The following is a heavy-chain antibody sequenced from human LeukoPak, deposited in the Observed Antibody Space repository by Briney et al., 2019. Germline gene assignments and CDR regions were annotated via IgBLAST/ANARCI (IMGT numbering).Heavy chain of an antibody. D-gene: IGHD1-26*01. CDR1: GYTFTVYY. J-gene: IGHJ4*02. V-gene: IGHV1-2*02. CDR3: APEVGRGYFDY. CDR2: INPNSGGT. Sequence: GASVKVSCKASGYTFTVYYMQWVRQAPGQGLQWMGWINPNSGGTNYAQKFQGRVTMTRDTSISTAYMELSRLRSDDTAVYSCAPEVGRGYFDYWGQGTLVTVSS.